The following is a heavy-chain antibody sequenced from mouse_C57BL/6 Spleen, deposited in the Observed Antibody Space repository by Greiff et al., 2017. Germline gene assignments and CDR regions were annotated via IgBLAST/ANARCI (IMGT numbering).Heavy chain of an antibody. CDR3: ARGATAQATFDY. D-gene: IGHD3-2*02. CDR2: IDPSSGGT. V-gene: IGHV1-72*01. CDR1: GYTFTSYW. J-gene: IGHJ2*01. Sequence: QVQLQQPGAELVKPGASVKLSCKASGYTFTSYWLHWVKQRPGRGLEWIGRIDPSSGGTKYNEQFKSKATLTVDKPSSTAYMQLSRLTSKDTAVYYCARGATAQATFDYWGQGTTLTVAS.